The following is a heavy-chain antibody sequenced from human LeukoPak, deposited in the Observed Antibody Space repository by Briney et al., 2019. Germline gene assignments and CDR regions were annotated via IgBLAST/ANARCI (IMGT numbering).Heavy chain of an antibody. V-gene: IGHV3-30*18. CDR3: AKLEGYSSSVGDY. D-gene: IGHD6-6*01. CDR2: ISYDGSNK. CDR1: GFTFSSYG. J-gene: IGHJ4*02. Sequence: GGSLRLSCAASGFTFSSYGMHWVRQAPGKGLEWVAVISYDGSNKYYADSVKGRFTISRDNSKNTLYLQMNSLRAEDTAVYYCAKLEGYSSSVGDYGGQETLVTAPS.